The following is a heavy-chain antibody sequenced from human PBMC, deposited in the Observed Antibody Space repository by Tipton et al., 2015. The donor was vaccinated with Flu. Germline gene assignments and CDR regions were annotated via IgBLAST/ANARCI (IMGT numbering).Heavy chain of an antibody. V-gene: IGHV4-38-2*02. CDR1: GYSISSGYY. CDR2: IYHSGST. Sequence: TLSLTCTVSGYSISSGYYWGWIRQPPGKGLEWIGSIYHSGSTYYNPSPRSRVTISVDTSKNQFSLKLSSVTAADTAVYYCARDPTTRGSTDEHWGQGTLVTVSS. D-gene: IGHD1-14*01. J-gene: IGHJ4*02. CDR3: ARDPTTRGSTDEH.